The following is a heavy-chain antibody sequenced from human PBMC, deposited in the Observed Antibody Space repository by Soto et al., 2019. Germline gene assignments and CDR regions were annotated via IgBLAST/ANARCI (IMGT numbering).Heavy chain of an antibody. D-gene: IGHD1-1*01. Sequence: QVQLVQSGAEVKKPGASVKVSCKASGYIFTSYYMHWVRQAPGPGLERMGTIDPSAGSTTYAQNFQGRVTMTRDTSTSTVYLELNSLRSEDTAVYYGARSPVPTGTTLYYFDYWGQGTLVTVSS. CDR1: GYIFTSYY. CDR2: IDPSAGST. CDR3: ARSPVPTGTTLYYFDY. V-gene: IGHV1-46*01. J-gene: IGHJ4*02.